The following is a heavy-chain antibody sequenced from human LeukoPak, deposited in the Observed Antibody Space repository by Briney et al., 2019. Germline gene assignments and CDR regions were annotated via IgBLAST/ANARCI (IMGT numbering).Heavy chain of an antibody. J-gene: IGHJ4*02. Sequence: PSETLSLTCTVSGDSISSSSYYWGWIRQPPGKGLEWMGSIYYSGSTYYNPSLKSRVTISVDTSKNQFSLKLNSVTAADTAVYYCARVRTGAPTYFDYWGQGTLVTVSS. CDR2: IYYSGST. CDR3: ARVRTGAPTYFDY. CDR1: GDSISSSSYY. D-gene: IGHD4-17*01. V-gene: IGHV4-39*07.